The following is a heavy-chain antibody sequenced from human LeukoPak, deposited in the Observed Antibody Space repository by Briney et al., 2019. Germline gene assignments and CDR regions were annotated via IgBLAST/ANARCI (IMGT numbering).Heavy chain of an antibody. V-gene: IGHV3-23*01. Sequence: QPGGSLTLSCAASGFTFSSYAMSWVRQAPGKGLEWVSAISGSGGSTYYADSVKGRFTISRDNSKNTLYLQMNSLRAEDTAVYYCAKDKALLWFGELLRWGQGTLVTVSS. CDR1: GFTFSSYA. J-gene: IGHJ4*02. D-gene: IGHD3-10*01. CDR2: ISGSGGST. CDR3: AKDKALLWFGELLR.